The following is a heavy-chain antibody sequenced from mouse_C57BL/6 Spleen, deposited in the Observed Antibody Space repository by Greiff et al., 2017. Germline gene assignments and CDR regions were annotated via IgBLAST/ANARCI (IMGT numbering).Heavy chain of an antibody. V-gene: IGHV1-4*01. D-gene: IGHD1-1*01. CDR1: CYTFTSYT. Sequence: QVQLQQSGAELARPGASVKMSCKASCYTFTSYTMPLVKQRPGQGLEWIGYINPSSGYTKYNQKFKGKATLTADKSSSTAYMQLSSLTSEDSAVYYCASQGYGSSPDSWGKGTTLTVSS. CDR3: ASQGYGSSPDS. CDR2: INPSSGYT. J-gene: IGHJ2*01.